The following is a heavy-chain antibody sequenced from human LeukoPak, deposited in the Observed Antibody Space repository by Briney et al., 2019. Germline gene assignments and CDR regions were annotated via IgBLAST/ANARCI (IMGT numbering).Heavy chain of an antibody. V-gene: IGHV1-18*01. CDR3: ARERGGGSPPPPTRYFDY. CDR1: GYTFTSYG. J-gene: IGHJ4*02. Sequence: ASVKVSCKASGYTFTSYGISWVRQAPGQGLEWMGWISAYNGNTNYAQKLQGRVTMTTDTSTSTAYMELRSLRSDDTAVYYCARERGGGSPPPPTRYFDYRGQGTLVTVSS. CDR2: ISAYNGNT. D-gene: IGHD1-26*01.